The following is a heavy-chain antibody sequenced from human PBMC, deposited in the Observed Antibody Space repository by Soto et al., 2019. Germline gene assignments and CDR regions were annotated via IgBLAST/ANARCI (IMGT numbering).Heavy chain of an antibody. CDR2: TNPSGGSL. CDR1: GFTFTTYD. V-gene: IGHV1-46*01. Sequence: ASVKVSCKASGFTFTTYDIHWLRQAPGQGPEWMGMTNPSGGSLRYAQRFQGRVTITADTSTGTVYMELSRLRSEDTAVYYCATSRGSSGNYNWFDPWGQGTLVTVSS. D-gene: IGHD3-22*01. CDR3: ATSRGSSGNYNWFDP. J-gene: IGHJ5*02.